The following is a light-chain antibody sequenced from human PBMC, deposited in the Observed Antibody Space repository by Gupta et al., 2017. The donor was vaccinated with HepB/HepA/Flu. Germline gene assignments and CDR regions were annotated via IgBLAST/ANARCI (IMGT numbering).Light chain of an antibody. V-gene: IGLV2-8*02. CDR1: SSDVGGYNY. Sequence: QSPLNQPPSAYRVPGQSVTNSSTRTSSDVGGYNYVPWYQQHPGKAPKLMIYEVSKRPSGVPDRFSGSKSGNTASLTVSWLQAEDEADYYCSSYAGSNNLVFGGGTKLTVL. CDR3: SSYAGSNNLV. CDR2: EVS. J-gene: IGLJ3*02.